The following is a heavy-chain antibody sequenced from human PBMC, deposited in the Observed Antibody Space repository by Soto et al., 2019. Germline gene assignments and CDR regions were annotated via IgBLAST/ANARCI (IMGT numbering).Heavy chain of an antibody. D-gene: IGHD3-22*01. CDR3: ARGVVYSSVTIVVSKLEMGY. V-gene: IGHV1-18*01. J-gene: IGHJ4*02. CDR1: GYTFTSYG. Sequence: QVQLVQSGAEVKKPGASVKVSCKASGYTFTSYGISWVRQAPGQGLEWMGWISAYTGNTNYAQKLHGRVTMTTDTSTSTAYIELKSLRADDTAVYYGARGVVYSSVTIVVSKLEMGYWGQGTLVTRSS. CDR2: ISAYTGNT.